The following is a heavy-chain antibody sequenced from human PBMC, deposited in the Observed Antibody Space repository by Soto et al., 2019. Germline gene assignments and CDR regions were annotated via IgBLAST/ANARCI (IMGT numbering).Heavy chain of an antibody. J-gene: IGHJ4*02. Sequence: SVKVSCKASGGTFSSYAISWVRQAPGQGLEWMGGIIPIFATANYAQKFQGRVTITADESTSTAYMELSSLRSEDTAVYYCARGAFYYYGSGSYLNYFDYWGQGTLVTVSS. CDR2: IIPIFATA. D-gene: IGHD3-10*01. V-gene: IGHV1-69*13. CDR1: GGTFSSYA. CDR3: ARGAFYYYGSGSYLNYFDY.